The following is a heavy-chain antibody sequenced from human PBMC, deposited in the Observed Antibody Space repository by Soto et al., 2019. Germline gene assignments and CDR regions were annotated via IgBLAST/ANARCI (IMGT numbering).Heavy chain of an antibody. CDR3: AKAGDVVATICDS. J-gene: IGHJ4*02. D-gene: IGHD5-12*01. V-gene: IGHV3-23*01. Sequence: EVQLLESGGGLVEPGGSLRLSCAASGFTFSSYAMIWVRQAPGKGLDWVSSISGSGATIYYADSVKGRFTVSRDASENTLFLQSYSLRAEDTATYYCAKAGDVVATICDSWGQGTLVTVAS. CDR1: GFTFSSYA. CDR2: ISGSGATI.